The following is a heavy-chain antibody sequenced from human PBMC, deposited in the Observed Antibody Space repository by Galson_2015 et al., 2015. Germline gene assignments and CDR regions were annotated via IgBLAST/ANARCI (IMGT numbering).Heavy chain of an antibody. D-gene: IGHD5-12*01. CDR1: VFMCMPYN. CDR3: AKDQNIVPSNYFYGMDV. CDR2: HTGDRAAP. V-gene: IGHV3-23*01. Sequence: AGTVFMCMPYNMNWVRQVPGRGRQYVPPHTGDRAAPSYGDFLTGRFPLSRDTSETKLSPHMNSLRVEDTAVYYCAKDQNIVPSNYFYGMDVWGQGTTVTVSS. J-gene: IGHJ6*02.